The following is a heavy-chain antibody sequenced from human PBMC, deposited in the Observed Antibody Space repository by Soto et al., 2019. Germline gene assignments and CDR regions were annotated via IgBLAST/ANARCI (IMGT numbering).Heavy chain of an antibody. Sequence: SETLSLTCSVSGGSISSNNYYWGWIRQPPGKGLEWIGSIYYSGSIYDNPSLKSRVTMSIDTSKRQFSLKLTSVTAADTAVYYCARDKITGLFDYWGQGTLVTVSS. D-gene: IGHD2-8*02. CDR2: IYYSGSI. J-gene: IGHJ4*02. V-gene: IGHV4-39*02. CDR1: GGSISSNNYY. CDR3: ARDKITGLFDY.